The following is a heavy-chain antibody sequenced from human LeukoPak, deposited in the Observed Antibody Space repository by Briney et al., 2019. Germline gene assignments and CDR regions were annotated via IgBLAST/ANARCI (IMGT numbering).Heavy chain of an antibody. CDR3: AHRPWGGNPAGPLFDY. CDR1: GFSLSTSGVG. J-gene: IGHJ4*02. D-gene: IGHD4-23*01. Sequence: ESGPTLVKPTQTLTLTCTFSGFSLSTSGVGVGWIRQPPGKALEWLALIYWDDDKRYSPSLKSRLTITKDTSKNQVVLTMTNMDPVDTATYYCAHRPWGGNPAGPLFDYWGQGTLVTVSS. CDR2: IYWDDDK. V-gene: IGHV2-5*02.